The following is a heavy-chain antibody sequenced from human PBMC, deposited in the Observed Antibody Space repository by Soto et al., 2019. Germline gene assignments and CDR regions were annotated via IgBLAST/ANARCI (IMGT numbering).Heavy chain of an antibody. CDR3: ARDYPPYSSSWKPLWFDP. V-gene: IGHV3-30-3*01. CDR1: GFTFSSYA. J-gene: IGHJ5*02. Sequence: GGSLRLSCAASGFTFSSYAMHWVRQAPGKGLEWVAVISYDGSNKYYADSVKGRFTISRDNSKNTLYLQMNSLRAEDTAVYYCARDYPPYSSSWKPLWFDPWGQGTLVTVSS. CDR2: ISYDGSNK. D-gene: IGHD6-13*01.